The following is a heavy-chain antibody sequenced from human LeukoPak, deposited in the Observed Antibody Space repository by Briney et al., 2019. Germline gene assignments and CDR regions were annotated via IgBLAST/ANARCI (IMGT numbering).Heavy chain of an antibody. J-gene: IGHJ6*03. Sequence: ASVKVSCKTSGYTFTTYFMHWVRQAPGQGLEWMGITNPSGGSTNYAQKFQGRFIMTRDTSTSTVFMELSSLRSEDTAVYYCARSPAGYLDVWGKGTTVTVFS. CDR2: TNPSGGST. CDR1: GYTFTTYF. CDR3: ARSPAGYLDV. V-gene: IGHV1-46*01. D-gene: IGHD2-2*01.